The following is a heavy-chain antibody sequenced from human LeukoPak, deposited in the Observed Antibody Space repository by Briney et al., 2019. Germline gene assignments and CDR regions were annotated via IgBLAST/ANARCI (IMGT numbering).Heavy chain of an antibody. CDR2: IYPRGST. Sequence: SENLSLTCAVSGGSISSGSYSWSWVRQPPGKGLEWIGYIYPRGSTYYNPSLKSRVILSLDKSANQFSLNLSSVTAADTAVYYCARFSPRAMGNYLDFWGQGTLVTVSS. V-gene: IGHV4-30-2*01. J-gene: IGHJ4*02. CDR1: GGSISSGSYS. D-gene: IGHD7-27*01. CDR3: ARFSPRAMGNYLDF.